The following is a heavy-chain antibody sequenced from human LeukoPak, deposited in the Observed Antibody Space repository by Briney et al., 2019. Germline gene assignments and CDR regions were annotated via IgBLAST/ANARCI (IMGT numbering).Heavy chain of an antibody. Sequence: PGRSLRLSCAASGFTFSSYLMSWVRQAPGKGLEWVANINQDGSEKYYVDSVKGRFTISRDNAKNSLYLQMNSLRAEDTAVYYCARIGYSYGPLGYYYYMDVWGKGTTVTISS. D-gene: IGHD5-18*01. CDR2: INQDGSEK. J-gene: IGHJ6*03. CDR3: ARIGYSYGPLGYYYYMDV. CDR1: GFTFSSYL. V-gene: IGHV3-7*01.